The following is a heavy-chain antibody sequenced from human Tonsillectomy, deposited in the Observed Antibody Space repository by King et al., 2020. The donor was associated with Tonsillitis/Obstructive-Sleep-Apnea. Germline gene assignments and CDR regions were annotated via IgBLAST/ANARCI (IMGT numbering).Heavy chain of an antibody. CDR1: GYSFTSNW. Sequence: QLVQSGAEVKKPGESLKISCKGSGYSFTSNWIGWVRQMPGKGLEWMGLIYPGDSDIRYSPSFQGQVTISADKSISTAYLQWNSLKASDTAMYYCARETYNSGWYGDFDYWGQGTLVTVSS. CDR2: IYPGDSDI. V-gene: IGHV5-51*01. CDR3: ARETYNSGWYGDFDY. D-gene: IGHD6-19*01. J-gene: IGHJ4*02.